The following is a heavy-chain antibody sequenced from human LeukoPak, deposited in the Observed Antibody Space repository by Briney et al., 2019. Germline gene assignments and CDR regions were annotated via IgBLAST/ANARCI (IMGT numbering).Heavy chain of an antibody. V-gene: IGHV4-39*01. Sequence: GSLRLSCAASGFTFSSYSMNWVRQAPGKGLEWIGTIYYRGSTYYSPSLKSRVTISVDTSKNQFSLKLSSVTAADTAVYYCARHLQLLAWFDPWGQGTLVTVSS. D-gene: IGHD1-1*01. CDR1: GFTFSSYSMN. CDR3: ARHLQLLAWFDP. J-gene: IGHJ5*02. CDR2: IYYRGST.